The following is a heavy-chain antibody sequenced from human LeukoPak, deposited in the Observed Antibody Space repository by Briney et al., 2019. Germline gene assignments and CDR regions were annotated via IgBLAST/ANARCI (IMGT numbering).Heavy chain of an antibody. CDR1: GFTFSSYS. D-gene: IGHD6-25*01. V-gene: IGHV3-21*01. J-gene: IGHJ4*02. Sequence: GGSLRLSCAASGFTFSSYSMNWVCQAPGKGLEWVSSISSSSSYIYYADSVKGRFTISRDNAKNSLYLQMNSLRAEDTAVYYCARDQQYSSGCPDYWGQGTLVTVSS. CDR3: ARDQQYSSGCPDY. CDR2: ISSSSSYI.